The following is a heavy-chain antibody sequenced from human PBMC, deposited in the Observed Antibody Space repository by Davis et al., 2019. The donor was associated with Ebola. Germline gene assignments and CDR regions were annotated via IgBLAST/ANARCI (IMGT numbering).Heavy chain of an antibody. J-gene: IGHJ6*02. CDR1: GYTFTGYY. CDR3: ARERLGLYYYGMDV. V-gene: IGHV1-2*05. CDR2: INPNSGGT. D-gene: IGHD3/OR15-3a*01. Sequence: ASVTVSCKASGYTFTGYYMHWVRQAPGQGLEWMGRINPNSGGTNYAQKFQGRVTMTRDTSISTAYMELSRLRSDDTVVYYCARERLGLYYYGMDVWGQGTTVTVSS.